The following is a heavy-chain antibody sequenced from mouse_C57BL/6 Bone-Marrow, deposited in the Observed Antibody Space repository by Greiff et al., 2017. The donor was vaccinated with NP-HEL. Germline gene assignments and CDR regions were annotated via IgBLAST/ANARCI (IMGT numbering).Heavy chain of an antibody. Sequence: EVQVVESGGGLVKPGGSLKLSCAASGFTFSDYGMHWVRQAPEKGLEWVAYISSGSSTIYYADTVKGRFTISRDNAKNTLFLQMTSLRSEDTAMYYCARPRDDYDGDYYAMDYWGQGTSVTVSS. CDR2: ISSGSSTI. CDR1: GFTFSDYG. D-gene: IGHD2-4*01. CDR3: ARPRDDYDGDYYAMDY. J-gene: IGHJ4*01. V-gene: IGHV5-17*01.